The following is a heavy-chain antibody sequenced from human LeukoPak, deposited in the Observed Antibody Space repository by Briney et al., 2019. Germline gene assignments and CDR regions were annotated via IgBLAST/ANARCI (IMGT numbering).Heavy chain of an antibody. CDR3: AGYCTNGVCGAD. Sequence: PSETLSLTCTVSGGSISSYYWSWIRQPAGKGPEWIGRIYTSGSTNYNPSLKSRVTMSVDTSKNQFSLKLSSVTAADTAVYYCAGYCTNGVCGADWGQGTLVTVSS. J-gene: IGHJ4*02. V-gene: IGHV4-4*07. CDR2: IYTSGST. CDR1: GGSISSYY. D-gene: IGHD2-8*01.